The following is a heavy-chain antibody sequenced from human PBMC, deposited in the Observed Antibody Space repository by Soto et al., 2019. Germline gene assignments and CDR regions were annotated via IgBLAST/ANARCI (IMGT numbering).Heavy chain of an antibody. D-gene: IGHD3-10*01. CDR1: GGTFSSYT. V-gene: IGHV1-69*08. Sequence: QVQLGQSGAEVKKPGSSVKVSCKASGGTFSSYTISWVRQAPGQGLEWMGRIIPILGIANYAQKFQGRVTITADKSTSTAYMELSSLRSEDTAVYYCARDSSVRGVIGYFDLWGRGTLVTVSS. CDR3: ARDSSVRGVIGYFDL. J-gene: IGHJ2*01. CDR2: IIPILGIA.